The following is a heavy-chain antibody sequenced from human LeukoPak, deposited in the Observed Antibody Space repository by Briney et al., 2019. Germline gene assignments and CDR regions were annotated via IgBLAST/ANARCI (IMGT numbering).Heavy chain of an antibody. CDR2: ISYDGSNK. V-gene: IGHV3-30*04. CDR1: GFTFSSYA. J-gene: IGHJ4*02. CDR3: ARDGAIYGSGSYSFYFDY. Sequence: GRSLRLSCAASGFTFSSYAMHWGRQAPGKGLELVAVISYDGSNKYYADSVKRRFTISRDNSKNTLYLQMNSLRAEDTAVYYCARDGAIYGSGSYSFYFDYWGQGTLVTVSS. D-gene: IGHD3-10*01.